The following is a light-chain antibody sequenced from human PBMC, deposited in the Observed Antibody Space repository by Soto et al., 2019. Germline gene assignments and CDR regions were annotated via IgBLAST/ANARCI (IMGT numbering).Light chain of an antibody. CDR2: YDS. CDR1: NIGSKS. Sequence: SYELTQPPSVSVAPGKTARITCGGNNIGSKSVHWYQQKPGQAPVLVIYYDSDRPSGIPERFSGSNSGNTATLTISRVEAGDEADYYCLVLDSSSDVVFGGVTKLTVL. CDR3: LVLDSSSDVV. J-gene: IGLJ2*01. V-gene: IGLV3-21*04.